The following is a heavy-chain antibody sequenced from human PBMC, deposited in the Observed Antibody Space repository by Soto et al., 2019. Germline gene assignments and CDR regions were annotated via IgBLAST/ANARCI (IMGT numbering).Heavy chain of an antibody. CDR3: AKDRAKDSSSSLGY. V-gene: IGHV3-30*18. CDR2: ISYDGSNK. Sequence: QVQLVESGGGVVQPGRSLRLSCAASGFTFSSYGMHWVRQAPGKGLEWVAVISYDGSNKYYADSVKGRFTISRDNSKNTLYLQMNSLRAEDTAVYYCAKDRAKDSSSSLGYWGQGTLVTVSS. D-gene: IGHD6-6*01. CDR1: GFTFSSYG. J-gene: IGHJ4*02.